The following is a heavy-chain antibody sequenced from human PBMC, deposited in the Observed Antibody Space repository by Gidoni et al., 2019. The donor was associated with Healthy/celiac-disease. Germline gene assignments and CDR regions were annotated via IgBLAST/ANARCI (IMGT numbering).Heavy chain of an antibody. CDR2: ISYDGSNK. V-gene: IGHV3-30*18. Sequence: QVQLVESGGGVVQPGRSLRRPCAASGFTFRSYGMHWVRQAPGKGLEWVAVISYDGSNKYYADSVKGRFTISRDNSKNTLYLQMNSLRAEDTAVYYCAKDPRYVGSTLYYYYGMDVWGQGTTVTVSS. CDR1: GFTFRSYG. CDR3: AKDPRYVGSTLYYYYGMDV. J-gene: IGHJ6*02. D-gene: IGHD1-20*01.